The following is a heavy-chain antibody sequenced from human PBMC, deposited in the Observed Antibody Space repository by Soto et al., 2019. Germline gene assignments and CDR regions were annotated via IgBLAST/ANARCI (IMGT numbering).Heavy chain of an antibody. CDR3: AKDPTGTTRIFAY. CDR2: ISGSGDNR. Sequence: GVSLRLSCAASGFTFSSYALSWVRQAPGKGLEWVSAISGSGDNRYYADSVKGRFTISRDNSKNTLYLQMNSLRAEDTALYYCAKDPTGTTRIFAYWGQGTLVTVSS. J-gene: IGHJ4*02. V-gene: IGHV3-23*01. CDR1: GFTFSSYA. D-gene: IGHD1-7*01.